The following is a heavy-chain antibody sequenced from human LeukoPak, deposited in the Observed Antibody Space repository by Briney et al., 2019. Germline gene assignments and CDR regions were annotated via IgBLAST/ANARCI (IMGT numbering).Heavy chain of an antibody. CDR1: GFTVSSNY. CDR3: ARVPAYYYDSSGYAGVDY. Sequence: GGSLRLSCAASGFTVSSNYMSWVRQALGKGLEWVSVIYSGGSTYYADSVKGRFTISRDNSKNTLYLQMNSLRAEDTAVYYCARVPAYYYDSSGYAGVDYWGQGTLVTVSS. J-gene: IGHJ4*02. CDR2: IYSGGST. D-gene: IGHD3-22*01. V-gene: IGHV3-66*01.